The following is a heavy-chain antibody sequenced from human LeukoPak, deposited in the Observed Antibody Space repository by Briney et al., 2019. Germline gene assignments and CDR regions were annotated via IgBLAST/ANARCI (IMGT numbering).Heavy chain of an antibody. V-gene: IGHV4-34*01. CDR2: INHSGST. CDR3: ARAHYDYVWGSYRYNLVVIFDY. CDR1: GGSFSGYY. J-gene: IGHJ4*02. D-gene: IGHD3-16*02. Sequence: SETLSLTCAVYGGSFSGYYWSWIRQPPGKGLEWIGEINHSGSTNYNPSLKSRVTISVDTSKNQFSLKLSSVTAADTAVYYCARAHYDYVWGSYRYNLVVIFDYWGQGTLVTVSS.